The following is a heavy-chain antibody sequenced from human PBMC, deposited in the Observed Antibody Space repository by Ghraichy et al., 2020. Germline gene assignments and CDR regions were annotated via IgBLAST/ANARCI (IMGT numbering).Heavy chain of an antibody. CDR3: ARHSINTGARSGWFLFDY. Sequence: SETLSLTCTVSGDSISTTSYYWGWIRQPPGKALEWIGNIYYSGTTYYNPSLKSRVTISVDTSKNQFSLKLSSVTAADTAVYYCARHSINTGARSGWFLFDYWGQGTLVTVSS. J-gene: IGHJ4*02. CDR1: GDSISTTSYY. D-gene: IGHD6-19*01. CDR2: IYYSGTT. V-gene: IGHV4-39*01.